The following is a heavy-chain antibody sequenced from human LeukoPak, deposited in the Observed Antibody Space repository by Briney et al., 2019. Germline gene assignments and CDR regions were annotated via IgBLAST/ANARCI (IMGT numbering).Heavy chain of an antibody. V-gene: IGHV4-34*01. D-gene: IGHD1-7*01. CDR3: ARGPYNWNYDWFDP. Sequence: SETLSLTCAVYGGSFSGYYWSWIRQPPGKGMEWIGEINHSGSTNYNPSLKSRVTISVDTSKNQFSLKLSSVTAADTAVYYCARGPYNWNYDWFDPWGQGTLVTVSS. CDR2: INHSGST. J-gene: IGHJ5*02. CDR1: GGSFSGYY.